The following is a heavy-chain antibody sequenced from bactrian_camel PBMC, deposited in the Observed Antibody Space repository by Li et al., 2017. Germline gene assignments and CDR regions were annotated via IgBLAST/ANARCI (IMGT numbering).Heavy chain of an antibody. Sequence: HVQLVESGGGTAQAGGSLRLSCAVSGAGHVCMGWFRQAPGKEREGVAAIAADGSINYLDSVKGRFTISQDNAKNTVYLQMNSLQPEDTAMYYCAARGRYVGDCNRDYNYYGRGTQVTVS. CDR1: GAGHVC. D-gene: IGHD2*01. CDR3: AARGRYVGDCNRDYNY. CDR2: IAADGSI. V-gene: IGHV3S53*01. J-gene: IGHJ4*01.